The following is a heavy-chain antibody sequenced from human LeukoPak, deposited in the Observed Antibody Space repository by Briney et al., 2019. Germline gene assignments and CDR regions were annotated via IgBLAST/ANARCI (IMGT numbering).Heavy chain of an antibody. D-gene: IGHD3-9*01. CDR1: GGTFSSYA. Sequence: WASVKVSCKASGGTFSSYAISWVRQAPGQGLEWMGRIIPIFGIANYAQKFQGRVTITADKSTSTAYMELSSLRSEDTAVHYCARADSYYDILTGQFDYWGQGTLVTVSS. V-gene: IGHV1-69*04. J-gene: IGHJ4*02. CDR3: ARADSYYDILTGQFDY. CDR2: IIPIFGIA.